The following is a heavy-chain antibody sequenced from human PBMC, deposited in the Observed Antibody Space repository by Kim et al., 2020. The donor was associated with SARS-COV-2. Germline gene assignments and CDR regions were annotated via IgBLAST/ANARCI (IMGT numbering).Heavy chain of an antibody. J-gene: IGHJ4*02. V-gene: IGHV4-39*01. CDR2: IFYSGTT. CDR3: ARRGYCRGGDCFTGGFDS. Sequence: SETLSLTCTVSDDSVASRSYYWGWIRQPPGKGLEWIGNIFYSGTTHYNPSLKSRLTMSIDTKNPFSLNLLSVTAADTALYYCARRGYCRGGDCFTGGFDSWGQGTLVVVYS. CDR1: DDSVASRSYY. D-gene: IGHD2-21*02.